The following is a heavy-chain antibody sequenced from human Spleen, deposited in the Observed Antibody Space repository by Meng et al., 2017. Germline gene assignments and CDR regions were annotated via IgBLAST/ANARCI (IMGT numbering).Heavy chain of an antibody. D-gene: IGHD2-2*03. CDR3: AREPDTSPSGYFDY. Sequence: GESLKISCAASGFTFSSYWMSWVRQAPGKGLEWVANIKQDGSEKYYVDSVKGRFTISRDNAKNSLYLQMNSLRAEDTAVYYCAREPDTSPSGYFDYWGQGTLVTVSS. CDR2: IKQDGSEK. V-gene: IGHV3-7*01. J-gene: IGHJ4*02. CDR1: GFTFSSYW.